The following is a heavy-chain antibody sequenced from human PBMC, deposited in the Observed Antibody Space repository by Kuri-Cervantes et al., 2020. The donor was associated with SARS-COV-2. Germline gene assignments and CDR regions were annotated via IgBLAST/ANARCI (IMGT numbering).Heavy chain of an antibody. CDR2: IYYSGST. D-gene: IGHD5-24*01. CDR3: GRVSWLQLWRRYSDS. J-gene: IGHJ4*02. CDR1: GGSISSSSYY. Sequence: LRLSCTLSGGSISSSSYYWGWIRQPPGKGLEWIGSIYYSGSTYYNPSLKSRVTISVDTSKNQFSLKLSSVTAADTAVYYCGRVSWLQLWRRYSDSWGQGTLVTVSS. V-gene: IGHV4-39*01.